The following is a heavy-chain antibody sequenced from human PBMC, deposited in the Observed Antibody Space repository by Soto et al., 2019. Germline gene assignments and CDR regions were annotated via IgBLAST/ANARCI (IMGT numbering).Heavy chain of an antibody. CDR2: ISGSGGST. CDR1: GFTFSSYA. Sequence: GGSLRLSCAASGFTFSSYAMSWVRQAPGKGLEWVSAISGSGGSTYYADSVKGLFTTSRDNSKNMLYLQMSSLRAEDTAVYYCAKWVVGLDNWFDPWGQGTLVTVSS. V-gene: IGHV3-23*01. CDR3: AKWVVGLDNWFDP. J-gene: IGHJ5*02. D-gene: IGHD3-3*01.